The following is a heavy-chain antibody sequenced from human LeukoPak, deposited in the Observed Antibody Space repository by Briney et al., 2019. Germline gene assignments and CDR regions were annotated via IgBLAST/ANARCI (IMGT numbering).Heavy chain of an antibody. CDR3: ARTYSGSCDSTYFDC. CDR2: ITNKADGYTT. CDR1: GCLFSDHY. Sequence: SPRPSCAASGCLFSDHYMGSVRPPGRDGMGLGVPITNKADGYTTEYAASVKGRFTISRDDSTNSLYLQMNSLKTEHTAVYFCARTYSGSCDSTYFDCWGQGTLVTVSS. V-gene: IGHV3-72*01. J-gene: IGHJ4*02. D-gene: IGHD6-13*01.